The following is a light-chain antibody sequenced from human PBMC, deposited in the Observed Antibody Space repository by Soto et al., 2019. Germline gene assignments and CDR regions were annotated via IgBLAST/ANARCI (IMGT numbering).Light chain of an antibody. CDR3: RQYVSSPPDT. J-gene: IGKJ2*01. CDR2: GAS. Sequence: EIVLTQSPGTLSLSPGERATLSCRASQSVSSSSYLACYQQKPGQAPRLLIYGASSRATGITDRFSGSGSAKDYPLHISRLERKDVAVYYCRQYVSSPPDTFGQWTMLEIK. CDR1: QSVSSSSY. V-gene: IGKV3-20*01.